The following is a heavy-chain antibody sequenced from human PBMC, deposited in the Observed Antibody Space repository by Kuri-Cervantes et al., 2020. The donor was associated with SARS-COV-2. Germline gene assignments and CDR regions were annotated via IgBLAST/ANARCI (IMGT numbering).Heavy chain of an antibody. CDR2: IYYSGST. V-gene: IGHV4-59*01. J-gene: IGHJ6*03. CDR3: ARAGYSSSWDYYYYYYMDV. CDR1: GGSISSCY. D-gene: IGHD6-13*01. Sequence: GSLRLSCTVSGGSISSCYWSWIRQPPGKGLEWIGYIYYSGSTNYNPSLKSRVTISVDTSKNQFSLKLSSVTAADTAVYYCARAGYSSSWDYYYYYYMDVWGKGTTVTVSS.